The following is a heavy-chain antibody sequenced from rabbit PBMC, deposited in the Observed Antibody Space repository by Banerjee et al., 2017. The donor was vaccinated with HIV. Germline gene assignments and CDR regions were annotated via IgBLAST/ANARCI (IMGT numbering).Heavy chain of an antibody. CDR1: GFSFSNKVV. CDR2: INAITGKA. CDR3: ARDYAGYGGYNDDYHFNL. J-gene: IGHJ4*01. D-gene: IGHD7-1*01. Sequence: QEQLVESGGGLVQPEGSLTLTCKASGFSFSNKVVMCWVRQAPGKGLEWIACINAITGKAVYANWANGRSTFSKTSSTTVTLQMTSLTAADRATYFCARDYAGYGGYNDDYHFNLWGQGTLVTVS. V-gene: IGHV1S45*01.